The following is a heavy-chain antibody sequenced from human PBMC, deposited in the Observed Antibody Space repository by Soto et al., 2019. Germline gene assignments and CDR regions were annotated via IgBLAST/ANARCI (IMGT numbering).Heavy chain of an antibody. CDR3: ARVNLRITIFGVVTAYYFDY. Sequence: HGESLKISCKGSGYSFTSYWIGWVRQVPGKGLEWMGIIYPGDSDTRYSPSFQGQVTISADKSISTAYLQWSSLKASDTAMYYCARVNLRITIFGVVTAYYFDYWGQGTLVTVSS. D-gene: IGHD3-3*01. CDR1: GYSFTSYW. CDR2: IYPGDSDT. V-gene: IGHV5-51*01. J-gene: IGHJ4*02.